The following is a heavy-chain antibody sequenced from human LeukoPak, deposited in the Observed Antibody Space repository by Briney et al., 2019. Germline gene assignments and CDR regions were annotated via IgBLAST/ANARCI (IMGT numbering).Heavy chain of an antibody. D-gene: IGHD6-19*01. Sequence: GGSLRLSCGASRFXFSSYGMNWVRQAPGKGLERMSIVYSGGSIYYADSVKGRFTTSRHNSNNTLDLQINSLRAEDTAMYYCARSYSSAWLDYWGQGTLVTVSS. J-gene: IGHJ4*02. V-gene: IGHV3-53*01. CDR2: VYSGGSI. CDR1: RFXFSSYG. CDR3: ARSYSSAWLDY.